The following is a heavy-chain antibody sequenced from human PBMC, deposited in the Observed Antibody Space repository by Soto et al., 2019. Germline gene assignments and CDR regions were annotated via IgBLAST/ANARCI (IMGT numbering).Heavy chain of an antibody. D-gene: IGHD6-19*01. Sequence: QVQLVQSGAEVKKPGSSVKVSCKASGGTFSSYAINWVRQAPGQGLEWMGGIVPIFGTADYAQKFQGRVTITADESTSTAYMELSSLRSEDTAVYYCARAVAGGVYYYYGMDVWGQGTTVTVSS. J-gene: IGHJ6*02. V-gene: IGHV1-69*12. CDR1: GGTFSSYA. CDR3: ARAVAGGVYYYYGMDV. CDR2: IVPIFGTA.